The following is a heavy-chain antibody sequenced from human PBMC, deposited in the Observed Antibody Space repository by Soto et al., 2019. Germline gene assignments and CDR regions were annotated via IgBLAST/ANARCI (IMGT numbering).Heavy chain of an antibody. D-gene: IGHD3-10*01. CDR3: ARVAPRKLTHPVYGMDV. CDR1: GGSTNSGDSY. Sequence: SETLSLTCTVSGGSTNSGDSYWRWIRQPPGKGLEWIGYIYHSGTTYYNPSLKSRVTISLDMSKNQFSLRLSSVIAADTAMYWCARVAPRKLTHPVYGMDVWGQGTTVTVSS. CDR2: IYHSGTT. V-gene: IGHV4-30-4*01. J-gene: IGHJ6*02.